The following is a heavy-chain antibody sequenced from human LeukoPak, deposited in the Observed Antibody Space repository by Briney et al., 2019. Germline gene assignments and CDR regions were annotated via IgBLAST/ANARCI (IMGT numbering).Heavy chain of an antibody. CDR1: GYTFTGYY. CDR3: AASFGVVIIALDY. D-gene: IGHD3-3*01. CDR2: IIPIFDTT. V-gene: IGHV1-69*05. J-gene: IGHJ4*02. Sequence: GASVKVSCKASGYTFTGYYMHWVRQAPGQGLEWMGRIIPIFDTTNYAQKFQDRVTITTDESTSTAYMELSSLRSEDTAVYYCAASFGVVIIALDYWGQGTLVTVSS.